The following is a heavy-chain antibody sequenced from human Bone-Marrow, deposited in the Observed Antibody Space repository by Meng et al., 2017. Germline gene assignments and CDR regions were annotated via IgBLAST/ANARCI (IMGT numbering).Heavy chain of an antibody. J-gene: IGHJ3*02. V-gene: IGHV3-49*04. CDR1: GFTFGDYA. CDR3: TRPARKEATIFGDAFDI. D-gene: IGHD3-3*01. Sequence: GGSLRLSCTASGFTFGDYAMSWVRQAPGKGLEWVGFIRSKAYGGTTEYAASVKGRFTISRDDSKSIVYLQMNNLETEDTAVYFCTRPARKEATIFGDAFDIWGQGTMVTVSS. CDR2: IRSKAYGGTT.